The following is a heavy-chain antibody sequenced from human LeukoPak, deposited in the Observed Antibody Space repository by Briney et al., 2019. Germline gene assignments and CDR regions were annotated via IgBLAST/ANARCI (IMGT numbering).Heavy chain of an antibody. CDR2: ISGSGGTT. D-gene: IGHD3-10*01. J-gene: IGHJ4*02. CDR1: GFTFSNYA. Sequence: GGSLRLSCAASGFTFSNYAMQCARQAPGKGREWVSTISGSGGTTYYADSVKGRFTISRDNSKNTLYLQMNSLRAEDTAVYYCAKDSTYYSGSGSYYRGPTFDYWGQGTLVTVSS. CDR3: AKDSTYYSGSGSYYRGPTFDY. V-gene: IGHV3-23*01.